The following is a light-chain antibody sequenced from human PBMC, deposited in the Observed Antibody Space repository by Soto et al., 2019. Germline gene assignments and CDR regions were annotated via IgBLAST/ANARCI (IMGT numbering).Light chain of an antibody. V-gene: IGLV2-8*01. CDR2: EVT. Sequence: QSALTQPPSASGSPGQSVTISCTGTSSDVGGYDYVSWYQQQSGKAPKLIIYEVTKRPSGVPDRFSGSKSGNTASLTVSGLRPEDEADYYCGSYAAITKVIFGAGTNLTV. J-gene: IGLJ2*01. CDR3: GSYAAITKVI. CDR1: SSDVGGYDY.